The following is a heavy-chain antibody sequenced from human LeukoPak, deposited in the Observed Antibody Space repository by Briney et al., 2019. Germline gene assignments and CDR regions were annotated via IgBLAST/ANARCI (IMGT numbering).Heavy chain of an antibody. V-gene: IGHV3-30-3*01. CDR1: GFTFSSYA. J-gene: IGHJ1*01. CDR2: ISYDGSNK. Sequence: GGSLRLSCAASGFTFSSYAMHWVRQAPGKGLEWVAVISYDGSNKYYADSVRGRFTVSRDNSKNTLYLQMNNLRAEDAAVYYCAQQVGYCSSGNCYFTYWGQGTLVTVSS. D-gene: IGHD2-15*01. CDR3: AQQVGYCSSGNCYFTY.